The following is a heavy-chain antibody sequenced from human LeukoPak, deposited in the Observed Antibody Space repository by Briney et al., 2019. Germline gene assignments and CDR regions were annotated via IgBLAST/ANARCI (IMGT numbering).Heavy chain of an antibody. CDR3: ARDQYGDYVGWFDP. Sequence: GGSLRLSCAASGFTFSSYGMHWVRQAPGEGLEWVAVIWYDGSNKYYADSVKGRFTISRDNSKNTLYLQMNSLRAEDTAVYYCARDQYGDYVGWFDPWGQGTLVTVSS. CDR1: GFTFSSYG. D-gene: IGHD4-17*01. CDR2: IWYDGSNK. J-gene: IGHJ5*02. V-gene: IGHV3-33*01.